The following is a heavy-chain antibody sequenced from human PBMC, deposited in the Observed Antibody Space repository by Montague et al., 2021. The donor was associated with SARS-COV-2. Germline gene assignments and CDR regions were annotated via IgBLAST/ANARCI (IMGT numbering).Heavy chain of an antibody. CDR1: AFTFSSHS. J-gene: IGHJ4*02. CDR2: VSVSGDTT. CDR3: AETIGAVEPNFDY. V-gene: IGHV3-23*01. Sequence: SLRLSCAASAFTFSSHSMHWVRQAPGKGLEWVSGVSVSGDTTNYANSVKGRFTISRDNSKTTVYLQMNSLRVEDTAVYYCAETIGAVEPNFDYWGQGTLVTVSS. D-gene: IGHD3-16*01.